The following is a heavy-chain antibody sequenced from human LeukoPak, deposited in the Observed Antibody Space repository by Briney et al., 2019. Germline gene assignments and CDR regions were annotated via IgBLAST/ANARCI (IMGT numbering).Heavy chain of an antibody. Sequence: PGRSLRLSCAASGFTFSSYAMHWVRQAPGKGLEWVAVISYDGSNKYYADSVKGRFTISRDNSKNTLYLQVNSLRAEDTAVYYCARAYSSGWSFDYWGQGTLVTVSS. J-gene: IGHJ4*02. CDR3: ARAYSSGWSFDY. D-gene: IGHD6-19*01. CDR1: GFTFSSYA. CDR2: ISYDGSNK. V-gene: IGHV3-30-3*01.